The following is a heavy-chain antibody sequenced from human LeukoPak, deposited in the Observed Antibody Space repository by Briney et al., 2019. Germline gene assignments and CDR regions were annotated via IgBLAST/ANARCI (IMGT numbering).Heavy chain of an antibody. V-gene: IGHV4-38-2*02. Sequence: SETLSLTCTVSGYSISSGYYWGWIRQPPGKGLEWIGSIYHSGSTYYNPSLKSRVTISVDTSKNQFSLKLSSVTAADTAVYYCARDLTVVVAANWFDPWGQGTLVTVSS. J-gene: IGHJ5*02. D-gene: IGHD2-15*01. CDR3: ARDLTVVVAANWFDP. CDR1: GYSISSGYY. CDR2: IYHSGST.